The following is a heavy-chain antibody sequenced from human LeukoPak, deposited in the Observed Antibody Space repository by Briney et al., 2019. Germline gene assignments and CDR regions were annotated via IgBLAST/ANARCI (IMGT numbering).Heavy chain of an antibody. CDR1: IFTQKSHW. CDR3: ARGPRPTVTGQTPENY. J-gene: IGHJ4*02. Sequence: GGSLRLSCAASIFTQKSHWISWVRQAPGKGLEWVANIKQDGSEKYYVDSVKGRFTIYRDNAKNSLYLKMNSLRAEDTAVHFCARGPRPTVTGQTPENYWGQGTLVTVSS. D-gene: IGHD4-17*01. CDR2: IKQDGSEK. V-gene: IGHV3-7*01.